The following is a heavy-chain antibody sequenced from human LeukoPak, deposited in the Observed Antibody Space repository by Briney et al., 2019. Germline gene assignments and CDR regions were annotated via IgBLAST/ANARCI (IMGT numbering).Heavy chain of an antibody. V-gene: IGHV3-NL1*01. CDR2: MQTSGDT. Sequence: GGSLRLSCAASGFTFSSYGMHWVRQAPGKGLEWVAVMQTSGDTNYADSAKGRFTISRDNSKNTLYLQMNSLRAEDTAVYYCARDGKFTIFGVVTITIMDVWGTGTTVTVSS. CDR1: GFTFSSYG. J-gene: IGHJ6*03. D-gene: IGHD3-3*01. CDR3: ARDGKFTIFGVVTITIMDV.